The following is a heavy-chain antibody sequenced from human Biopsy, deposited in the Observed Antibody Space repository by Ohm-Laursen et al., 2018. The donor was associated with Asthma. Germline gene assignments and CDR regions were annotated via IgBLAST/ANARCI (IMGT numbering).Heavy chain of an antibody. CDR2: IKHDGSEK. Sequence: SLRLSCSAPGFTFGDYCMSWVRQIPGQGLEWVANIKHDGSEKNHVDSLKGRFTISRDNAKNLLFLQMNSLRAEDTAVYYCARTFHLWSPYHAEHYQLWGQGTLVTASS. J-gene: IGHJ1*01. D-gene: IGHD3-3*01. CDR3: ARTFHLWSPYHAEHYQL. V-gene: IGHV3-7*01. CDR1: GFTFGDYC.